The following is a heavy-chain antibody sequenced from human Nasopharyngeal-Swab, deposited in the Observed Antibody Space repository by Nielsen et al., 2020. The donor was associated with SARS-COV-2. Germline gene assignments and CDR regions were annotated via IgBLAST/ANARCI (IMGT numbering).Heavy chain of an antibody. V-gene: IGHV4-34*01. CDR3: ARVNNGGGIVPASYSFFMDV. D-gene: IGHD2-2*01. Sequence: SETLSLTCSLNGVSFSGYHWGWIRKSPGKGLEWIGDITRSGNTNYNPALKSRVTMSVATSKAEFSLKLTSVTAADTAIYFCARVNNGGGIVPASYSFFMDVWGKGTSVAVSS. CDR1: GVSFSGYH. J-gene: IGHJ6*03. CDR2: ITRSGNT.